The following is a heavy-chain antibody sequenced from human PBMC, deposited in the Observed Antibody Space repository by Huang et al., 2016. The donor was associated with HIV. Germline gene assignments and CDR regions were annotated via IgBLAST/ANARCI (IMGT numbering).Heavy chain of an antibody. CDR1: GGTVSSFS. CDR2: IIPVNDTN. Sequence: QVQLVQSGAEMKKSGSSVKVFCKASGGTVSSFSFTWVRQAPGHGLEWMGGIIPVNDTNDLAQKLRSRITLTADEATNTAFMELSGLTSQDTAVYYCARGVGNSNRGFDIWGQGTLVTVS. V-gene: IGHV1-69*13. CDR3: ARGVGNSNRGFDI. D-gene: IGHD5-18*01. J-gene: IGHJ4*02.